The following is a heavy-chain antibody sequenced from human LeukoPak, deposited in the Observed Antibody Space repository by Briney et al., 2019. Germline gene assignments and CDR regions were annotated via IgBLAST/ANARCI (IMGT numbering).Heavy chain of an antibody. D-gene: IGHD1-1*01. Sequence: PGGSLRLSCAASGFTFDDYAMHWVRQAPGKGLEWVSGISWNSGSIGYADSVKGRFTISRDSAKNSLYLQMNSLRAEDTALYYCAKDMSNSGFDYWGQGTLVTVSS. CDR1: GFTFDDYA. V-gene: IGHV3-9*01. CDR3: AKDMSNSGFDY. J-gene: IGHJ4*02. CDR2: ISWNSGSI.